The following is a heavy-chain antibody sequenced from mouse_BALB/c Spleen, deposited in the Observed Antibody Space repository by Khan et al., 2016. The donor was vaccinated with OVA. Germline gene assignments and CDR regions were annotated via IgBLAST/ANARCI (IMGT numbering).Heavy chain of an antibody. J-gene: IGHJ4*01. D-gene: IGHD1-2*01. CDR2: ISYSGST. CDR3: ARKHYYGYAMDY. CDR1: GYSITSGYA. Sequence: VQLKQSGPGLVKPSQSLSLTCTVTGYSITSGYAWNWIRQFPGNKLEWMGYISYSGSTSYNPSLRSRISITRDTSKNQFFLQLNSVTTEDTATYYCARKHYYGYAMDYWGQGTSVTVSS. V-gene: IGHV3-2*02.